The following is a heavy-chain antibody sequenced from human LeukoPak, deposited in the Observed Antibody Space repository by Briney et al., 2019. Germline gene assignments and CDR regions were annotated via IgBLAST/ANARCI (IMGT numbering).Heavy chain of an antibody. CDR2: ITIDGSTT. J-gene: IGHJ4*02. CDR1: GFTFISYT. Sequence: PGGSLRLSCAASGFTFISYTMNWVRQAPGKGLEWISKITIDGSTTYYADSVRGRFTISRDNAKHSLYLQMDSLRVEDTAIYYCARAWGNDYDLNYWGQGTLVTVSS. D-gene: IGHD3-3*01. V-gene: IGHV3-48*04. CDR3: ARAWGNDYDLNY.